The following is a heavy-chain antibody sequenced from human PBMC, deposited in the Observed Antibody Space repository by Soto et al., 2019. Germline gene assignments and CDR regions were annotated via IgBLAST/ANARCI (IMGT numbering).Heavy chain of an antibody. CDR2: MNPNSGNT. D-gene: IGHD4-17*01. CDR3: ARGGTTVPNYYFDY. J-gene: IGHJ4*01. CDR1: GYTFTSYD. Sequence: ASVKVSCKASGYTFTSYDINWVRQATGQGLEWMGWMNPNSGNTGYAQKFQGRVTMTRNTSISTAYMELSSLRSEDTAVYYCARGGTTVPNYYFDYWGQGTPVTVSS. V-gene: IGHV1-8*01.